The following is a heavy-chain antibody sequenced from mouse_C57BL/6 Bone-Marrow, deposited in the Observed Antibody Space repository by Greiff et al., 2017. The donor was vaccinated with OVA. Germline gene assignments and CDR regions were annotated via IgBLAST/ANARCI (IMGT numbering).Heavy chain of an antibody. CDR2: IDPETGGT. V-gene: IGHV1-15*01. Sequence: QVQLKESGAELVRPGASVTLSCKASGYTFTDYEMHWVKQTPVHGLEWIGAIDPETGGTAYNQKFKGKAILTADKSSSTAYMELRSLTSEDSAVYYCTLYFDVWGTGTTVTVSS. CDR1: GYTFTDYE. J-gene: IGHJ1*03. CDR3: TLYFDV.